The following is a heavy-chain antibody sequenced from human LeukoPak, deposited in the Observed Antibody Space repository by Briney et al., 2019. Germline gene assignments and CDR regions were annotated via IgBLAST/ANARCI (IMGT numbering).Heavy chain of an antibody. CDR2: INPNSGGT. CDR1: GYTFTGYY. V-gene: IGHV1-2*06. J-gene: IGHJ4*02. CDR3: ASPLAVAGTDFDY. D-gene: IGHD6-19*01. Sequence: ASVKVSCKASGYTFTGYYMHWVRQAPGQGLEWMGRINPNSGGTNYAQKFQGRVTMTRDTSISTAYMELSRLRSDDTAVYYCASPLAVAGTDFDYRGQGTLVTVSS.